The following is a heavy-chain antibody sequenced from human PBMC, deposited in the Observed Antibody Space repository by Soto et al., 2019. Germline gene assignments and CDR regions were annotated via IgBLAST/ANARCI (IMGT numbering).Heavy chain of an antibody. J-gene: IGHJ5*02. V-gene: IGHV3-21*01. CDR3: ARDASGTMTMVTTRPDL. Sequence: VQLVESGGGVVQPGRSLRLSCAASGFTFSSYGMHWVRQAPGKGLEWVSSISSSSSHIYYADSVKGRFTISRDNAKNSLSLQMNSLRAEDTAVYYCARDASGTMTMVTTRPDLWGQGTLVTVSS. CDR1: GFTFSSYG. CDR2: ISSSSSHI. D-gene: IGHD4-17*01.